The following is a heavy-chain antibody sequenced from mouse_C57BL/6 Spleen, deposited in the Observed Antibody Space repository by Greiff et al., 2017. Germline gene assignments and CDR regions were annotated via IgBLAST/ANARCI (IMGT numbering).Heavy chain of an antibody. D-gene: IGHD1-1*01. CDR1: GFNIKDYY. CDR2: IDPEDGDT. CDR3: TLIYYYGSSPDY. V-gene: IGHV14-1*01. Sequence: VQLQQSGAELVRPGASVKLSCTASGFNIKDYYMHWVKQRPEQGLEWIGRIDPEDGDTEYAPKFQGKATMTADTSSNTAYLQLSSLTSEDTAVYYCTLIYYYGSSPDYWGQGTTLTVSS. J-gene: IGHJ2*01.